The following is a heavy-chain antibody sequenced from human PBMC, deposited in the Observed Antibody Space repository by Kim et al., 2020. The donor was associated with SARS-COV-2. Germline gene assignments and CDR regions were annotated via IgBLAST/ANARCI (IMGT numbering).Heavy chain of an antibody. CDR3: ARGLLAVPAAATARPYGMDV. CDR1: GFTFSSYS. CDR2: ISSSSSYI. J-gene: IGHJ6*02. V-gene: IGHV3-21*01. Sequence: GGSLRLSCAASGFTFSSYSMNWVRQAPGKGLEWVSSISSSSSYIYYADSVKGRFTISRDNAKNSLYLQMNSLRAEDTAVYYCARGLLAVPAAATARPYGMDVWGQGTTVTVSS. D-gene: IGHD2-2*01.